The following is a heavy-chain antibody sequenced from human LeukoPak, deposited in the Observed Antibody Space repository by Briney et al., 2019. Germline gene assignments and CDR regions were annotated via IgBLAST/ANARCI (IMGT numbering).Heavy chain of an antibody. CDR1: GGSFSGYY. V-gene: IGHV4-34*01. Sequence: PSETLSLTCAVYGGSFSGYYWSWIRQPPGKGLEWIGEINHSGNTNYNPSLKSRVSISVDTSKNQFSLKLSSVTAADTAVYYCARRGYSTQDAFDIWGQGTMVTVSS. J-gene: IGHJ3*02. CDR3: ARRGYSTQDAFDI. D-gene: IGHD4-11*01. CDR2: INHSGNT.